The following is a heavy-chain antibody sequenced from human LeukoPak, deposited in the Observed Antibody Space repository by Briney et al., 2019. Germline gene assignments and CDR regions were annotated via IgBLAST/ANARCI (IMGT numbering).Heavy chain of an antibody. CDR3: ARRDSSGAFDI. CDR1: GGSISSSNYY. CDR2: INHSGST. Sequence: PSETLSLTCTVSGGSISSSNYYWGWIRQPPGKGLEWIGEINHSGSTNYNPSLKSRVTISVDTSKNQFSLKLSSVTAADTAVYYCARRDSSGAFDIWGQGTMVTVSS. D-gene: IGHD6-19*01. J-gene: IGHJ3*02. V-gene: IGHV4-39*07.